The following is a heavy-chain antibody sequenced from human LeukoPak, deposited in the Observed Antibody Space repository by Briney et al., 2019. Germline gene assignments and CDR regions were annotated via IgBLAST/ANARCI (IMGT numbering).Heavy chain of an antibody. Sequence: PGGSLRLSCAASGFTVSSNYMSWVRQAPGKGLEWVSVIYSGGSTYYADSVKGRFTISRDNSKNTLYLQMNSLRAEDTAVYYCARETAPYYYYYMDVWGEGTTVTVSS. CDR3: ARETAPYYYYYMDV. J-gene: IGHJ6*03. D-gene: IGHD6-25*01. V-gene: IGHV3-53*01. CDR1: GFTVSSNY. CDR2: IYSGGST.